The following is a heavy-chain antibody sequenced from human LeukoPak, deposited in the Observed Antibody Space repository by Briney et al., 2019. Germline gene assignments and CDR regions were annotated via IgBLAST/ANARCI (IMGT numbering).Heavy chain of an antibody. J-gene: IGHJ4*02. V-gene: IGHV4-34*01. CDR1: GGSFSGYY. CDR2: INHSGST. Sequence: PSETLSLTCAVYGGSFSGYYWSWIRQPPGKGLEWIGEINHSGSTNYNPSLKSRVTISVDTSKNQFSLKLSSVTAADTAVYYCAREVRYFDWSINFDYWGRGTLVTVSS. D-gene: IGHD3-9*01. CDR3: AREVRYFDWSINFDY.